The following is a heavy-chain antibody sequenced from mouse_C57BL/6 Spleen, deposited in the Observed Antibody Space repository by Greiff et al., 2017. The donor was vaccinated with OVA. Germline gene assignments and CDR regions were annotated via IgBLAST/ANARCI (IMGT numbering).Heavy chain of an antibody. J-gene: IGHJ2*01. CDR2: IDPSDSYT. V-gene: IGHV1-50*01. D-gene: IGHD1-1*01. Sequence: QVQLQPGAELVKPGASVKLSCKASGYTFTSYWMQWVKQRPGQGLEWIGEIDPSDSYTNYNQKFKGKATLTVDTSSSTAYMQLSSLTSEDSAVYYCARTTVVDYWGQGTTLTVSS. CDR1: GYTFTSYW. CDR3: ARTTVVDY.